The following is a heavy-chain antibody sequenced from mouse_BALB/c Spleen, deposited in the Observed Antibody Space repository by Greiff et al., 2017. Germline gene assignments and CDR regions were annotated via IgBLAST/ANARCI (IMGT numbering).Heavy chain of an antibody. D-gene: IGHD2-1*01. CDR3: ARELYNGNYPFAY. Sequence: EVKLMESGGGLVKPGGSLKLSCAASGFTFSDYYMYWVRQTPEKGLEWVASISDGGSYTYYPDSVKGRFTISRDNAKNNLYLQMSSLKSEDTAMYYCARELYNGNYPFAYWGQGTLVTVSA. V-gene: IGHV5-4*02. J-gene: IGHJ3*01. CDR1: GFTFSDYY. CDR2: ISDGGSYT.